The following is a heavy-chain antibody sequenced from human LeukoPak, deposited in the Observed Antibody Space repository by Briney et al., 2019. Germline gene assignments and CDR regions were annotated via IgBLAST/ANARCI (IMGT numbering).Heavy chain of an antibody. V-gene: IGHV1-69*13. J-gene: IGHJ4*02. CDR2: IIPIFGTA. Sequence: ASVKVSCKASGGTFSSYAISWVRQAPGQGLEWMGGIIPIFGTANYAQKFQGRVTITADESTSTAYMELSSLRSEDTAVYYCARGRGASRRGYFDYWGQGTLVTVSS. CDR3: ARGRGASRRGYFDY. CDR1: GGTFSSYA.